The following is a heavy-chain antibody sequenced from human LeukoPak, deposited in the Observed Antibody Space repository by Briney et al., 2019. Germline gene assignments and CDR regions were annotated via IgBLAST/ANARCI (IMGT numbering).Heavy chain of an antibody. Sequence: PGGSLRLSCAASGFTFSNYWMSWVRQAPGKGLEWVASIDPDGSETQYVGSVKGRFTTSRDNAKNSLYLQMNSLRAEDTAIYYCAGIWYFGDNNWRYFDYWGQGTLVTVSS. CDR2: IDPDGSET. V-gene: IGHV3-7*01. CDR3: AGIWYFGDNNWRYFDY. J-gene: IGHJ4*02. D-gene: IGHD1-20*01. CDR1: GFTFSNYW.